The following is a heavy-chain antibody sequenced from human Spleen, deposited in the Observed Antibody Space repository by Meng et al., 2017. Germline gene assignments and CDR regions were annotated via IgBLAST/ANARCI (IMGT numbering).Heavy chain of an antibody. D-gene: IGHD6-19*01. V-gene: IGHV1-18*01. CDR2: IHPSGHP. CDR1: GYTYTDYQ. CDR3: VKHSSDWSLDS. Sequence: VQLVQSGAEVKKPGASVNVSCKASGYTYTDYQTDWVRQAPGQGLEWMGWIHPSGHPTYAQKFQGRVTMTIDTSTTTASMELRSLRSDDSALYYCVKHSSDWSLDSWGQGTLVTVSS. J-gene: IGHJ4*02.